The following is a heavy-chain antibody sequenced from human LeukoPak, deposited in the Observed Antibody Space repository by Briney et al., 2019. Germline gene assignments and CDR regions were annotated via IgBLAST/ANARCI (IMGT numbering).Heavy chain of an antibody. Sequence: SETLSLTCAVSGGSISSSNWWSWVRQPPGKGLEWIGEIYHSGSTNYNPSLKSRVTISVDKSKNQFSLKLSSVTAADTAVYYCARDLYYYDSSGHDAFDIWGQGTMVIVSS. CDR2: IYHSGST. J-gene: IGHJ3*02. CDR3: ARDLYYYDSSGHDAFDI. CDR1: GGSISSSNW. D-gene: IGHD3-22*01. V-gene: IGHV4-4*02.